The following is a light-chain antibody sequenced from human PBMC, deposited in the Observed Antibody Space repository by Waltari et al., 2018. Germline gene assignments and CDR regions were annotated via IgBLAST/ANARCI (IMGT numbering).Light chain of an antibody. Sequence: SSERTQDPAVSVAVGQTVRITFQGDSLRRDYASWYQQKPGQAPVLVIYGKNNRPSGIPVRFSGSSSGNTASLTITGAQAEDEADYYCNSRDSSGNHLGVFGGGTKLTVL. V-gene: IGLV3-19*01. J-gene: IGLJ2*01. CDR1: SLRRDY. CDR3: NSRDSSGNHLGV. CDR2: GKN.